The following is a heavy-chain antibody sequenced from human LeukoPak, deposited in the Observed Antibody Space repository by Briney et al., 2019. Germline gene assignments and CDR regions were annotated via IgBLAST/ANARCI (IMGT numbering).Heavy chain of an antibody. J-gene: IGHJ4*02. Sequence: GGSLRLSCAASGFTFSSYSMNWVRHAPGKGLEWVSYISSSSSTIYYADSVKGRFTISRDNAKNSLYLQMNSLRAEDTAVYYCARDRTGGGIAYWGQGTLVTVSS. CDR3: ARDRTGGGIAY. V-gene: IGHV3-48*01. CDR1: GFTFSSYS. CDR2: ISSSSSTI. D-gene: IGHD6-13*01.